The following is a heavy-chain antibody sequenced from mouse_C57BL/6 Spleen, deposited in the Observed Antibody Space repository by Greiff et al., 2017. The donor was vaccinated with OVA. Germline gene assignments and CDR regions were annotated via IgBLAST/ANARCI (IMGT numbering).Heavy chain of an antibody. J-gene: IGHJ1*03. Sequence: VQLQQSGPELVKPGASVKIPCKASGYTFTDYNMDWVKQSHGKSLEWIGDINPNNGGTISNQKFKGKATLTVDKSSSTAYMELRSLTSEDTAVYYCARYYSNYPYWYFDVWGTGTTVTVSS. CDR2: INPNNGGT. D-gene: IGHD2-5*01. CDR1: GYTFTDYN. V-gene: IGHV1-18*01. CDR3: ARYYSNYPYWYFDV.